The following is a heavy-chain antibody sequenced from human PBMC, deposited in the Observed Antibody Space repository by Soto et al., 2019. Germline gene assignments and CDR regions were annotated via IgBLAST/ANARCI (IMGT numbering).Heavy chain of an antibody. CDR2: INHSGST. J-gene: IGHJ2*01. CDR1: GASFSDSY. CDR3: AREVPSRYFDL. D-gene: IGHD1-1*01. Sequence: QVRLQQWGAGLLKPSETLSLTCAVYGASFSDSYWNWIRQPPGKGLEWIGEINHSGSTIYNTSLESQVTTSLHTSRKQFTLKMRSATAADTAVYYCAREVPSRYFDLWGRGTPVTASS. V-gene: IGHV4-34*01.